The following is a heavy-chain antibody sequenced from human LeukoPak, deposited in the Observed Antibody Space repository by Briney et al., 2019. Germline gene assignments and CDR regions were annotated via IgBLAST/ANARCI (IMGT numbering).Heavy chain of an antibody. CDR3: ARGRRNMIVVVAMNAFDI. J-gene: IGHJ3*02. Sequence: PSETLSLTCTVSGGSISSSSYYWGWIRQPPGKGLEWIGSIYYSGSTYYNPSLKSRVTISVDTSKNQFSLKLSSVTAADTAVYYCARGRRNMIVVVAMNAFDIWGQGTMVTVSS. V-gene: IGHV4-39*07. CDR2: IYYSGST. D-gene: IGHD3-22*01. CDR1: GGSISSSSYY.